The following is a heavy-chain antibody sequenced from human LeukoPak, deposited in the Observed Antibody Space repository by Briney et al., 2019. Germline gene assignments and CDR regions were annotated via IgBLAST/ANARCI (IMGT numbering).Heavy chain of an antibody. V-gene: IGHV4-39*01. J-gene: IGHJ5*02. CDR2: IYYSGST. CDR3: ARGLTRGYTYGGCFDP. D-gene: IGHD5-12*01. CDR1: GGSIRSSDYC. Sequence: SETLSLTCTVSGGSIRSSDYCWGWIRQPPGKGLEWIASIYYSGSTYYSPSLKSGVTISVDTSKNQFSLKLRSVTATDTAVYYCARGLTRGYTYGGCFDPWGQGTLVTASS.